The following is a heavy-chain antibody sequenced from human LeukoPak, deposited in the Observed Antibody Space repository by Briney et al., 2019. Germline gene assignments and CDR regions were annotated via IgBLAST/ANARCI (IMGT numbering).Heavy chain of an antibody. D-gene: IGHD3-16*01. CDR1: GDSVSGSSVA. Sequence: SQTLSLTCAISGDSVSGSSVAWNWIRQSPSRGLEWLGRTYYRSKWLVDYAESLKGRITINADTSKNQLSLQLHSVTPEDTAIYYCTRFYDTNCFDYWGQGTLVTVSS. V-gene: IGHV6-1*01. CDR2: TYYRSKWLV. CDR3: TRFYDTNCFDY. J-gene: IGHJ4*02.